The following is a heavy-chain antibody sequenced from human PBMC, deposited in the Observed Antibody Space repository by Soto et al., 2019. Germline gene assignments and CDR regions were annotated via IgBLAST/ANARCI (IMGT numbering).Heavy chain of an antibody. Sequence: SETLSLTCAVYGGSFSGYYWSWIRQPPGRGLEWIGEINHSGSTNYNPSLKSRVTISVDTSKNQFSLKLSSVTAADTAVYYCARGITGTTYYFDYWGQGTLVTVSS. D-gene: IGHD1-7*01. J-gene: IGHJ4*02. CDR1: GGSFSGYY. CDR2: INHSGST. V-gene: IGHV4-34*01. CDR3: ARGITGTTYYFDY.